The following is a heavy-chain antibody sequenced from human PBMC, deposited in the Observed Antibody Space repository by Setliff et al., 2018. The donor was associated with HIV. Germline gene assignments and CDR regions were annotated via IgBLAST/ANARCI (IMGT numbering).Heavy chain of an antibody. J-gene: IGHJ4*02. Sequence: GGSLRLSCAASGFTFNIYAMSWARQVPGKGLEWVSHITSGSSTIYYADSVKGRFTISRDNAKNSLSLQMNSLRAEDTAVYYCASGGGGYSGSRWFDYWGRGTLVTVSS. CDR2: ITSGSSTI. CDR1: GFTFNIYA. D-gene: IGHD2-21*02. V-gene: IGHV3-48*01. CDR3: ASGGGGYSGSRWFDY.